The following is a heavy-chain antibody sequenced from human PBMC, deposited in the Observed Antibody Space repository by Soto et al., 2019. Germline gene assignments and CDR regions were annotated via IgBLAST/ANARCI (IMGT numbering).Heavy chain of an antibody. CDR3: ARLVVVAPVANA. Sequence: SETLSLTCSVSGGSISYNSYYWGWIRQPPGRGLEWVGGIFYTGTTYYSPSLKDRVTISVDTSKNSFSLNLTSVTAADTAVYFCARLVVVAPVANAWGQGTLVTVSS. V-gene: IGHV4-39*02. CDR2: IFYTGTT. J-gene: IGHJ5*02. D-gene: IGHD2-2*01. CDR1: GGSISYNSYY.